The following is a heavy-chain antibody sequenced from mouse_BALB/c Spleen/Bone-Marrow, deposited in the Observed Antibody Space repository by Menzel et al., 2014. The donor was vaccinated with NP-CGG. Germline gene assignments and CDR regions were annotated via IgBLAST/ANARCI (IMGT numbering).Heavy chain of an antibody. V-gene: IGHV4-1*02. J-gene: IGHJ2*01. Sequence: EVKVVESGGGLVQPGGSLKLSCAASGFDFRRYWMSWVRQAPGKGLEWIGEINPESSTINYTPSLKDKFIISRDNAKNTLYLQMSKVISEDTALYYCARLGYYGYFVDWGQGTTLTVSS. CDR3: ARLGYYGYFVD. CDR1: GFDFRRYW. CDR2: INPESSTI. D-gene: IGHD2-3*01.